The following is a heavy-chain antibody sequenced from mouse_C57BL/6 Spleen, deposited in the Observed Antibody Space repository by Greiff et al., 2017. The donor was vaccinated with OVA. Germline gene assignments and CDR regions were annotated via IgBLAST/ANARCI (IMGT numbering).Heavy chain of an antibody. CDR3: ARGGARYVGYFDY. V-gene: IGHV1-82*01. D-gene: IGHD1-1*01. Sequence: QVQLQHSGPELVKPGASVKISCKASGYAFSSSWMNWVKQRPGKGLEWIGRIYPGDGDTNYNGKFKGKATLTADKSSSTAYMQLSSLTSEDSAVYFCARGGARYVGYFDYWGQGTTLTVSS. CDR2: IYPGDGDT. CDR1: GYAFSSSW. J-gene: IGHJ2*01.